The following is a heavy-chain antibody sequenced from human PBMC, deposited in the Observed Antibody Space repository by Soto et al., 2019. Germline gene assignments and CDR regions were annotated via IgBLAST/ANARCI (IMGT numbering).Heavy chain of an antibody. CDR1: GYSFASYW. J-gene: IGHJ2*01. CDR2: IYPGDFDT. CDR3: ARLRARIAAPDWGWYIHL. D-gene: IGHD6-13*01. Sequence: GESLKISCKSSGYSFASYWIAWVRQMPGKGLEWMGIIYPGDFDTRYSPSFQGQVTISADKSISTAYLQWTSLKASDTAIYYCARLRARIAAPDWGWYIHLSGRATLVSVSS. V-gene: IGHV5-51*01.